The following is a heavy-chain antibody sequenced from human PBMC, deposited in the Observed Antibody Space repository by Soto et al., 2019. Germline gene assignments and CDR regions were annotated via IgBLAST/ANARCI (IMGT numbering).Heavy chain of an antibody. Sequence: QVQLVQSGAEVKNPGASVKVSCKASGYTFTTYYLHWLRQARGQGLEWMGIITPSSGSTRYEQKFQDRVTMPRDTSTSTVYMELSSLKSEDTAVYYRARAVSTKTAPIDYWGQGTLVTVSS. J-gene: IGHJ4*02. D-gene: IGHD4-17*01. CDR2: ITPSSGST. CDR1: GYTFTTYY. V-gene: IGHV1-46*01. CDR3: ARAVSTKTAPIDY.